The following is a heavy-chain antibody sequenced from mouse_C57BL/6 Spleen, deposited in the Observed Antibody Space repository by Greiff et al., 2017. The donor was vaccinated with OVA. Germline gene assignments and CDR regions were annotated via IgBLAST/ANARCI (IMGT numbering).Heavy chain of an antibody. Sequence: QVQLKESGAELVRPGASVTLSCKASGYTFTDYEMHWVKQTPVHGLEWIGAIDPETGGTAYNQKFKGKAILTADKSSSTAYMELRSLTSEDSAVYYCTRSSNPYYYGSSDDYWGQGTTLTVSS. V-gene: IGHV1-15*01. CDR2: IDPETGGT. CDR1: GYTFTDYE. CDR3: TRSSNPYYYGSSDDY. D-gene: IGHD1-1*01. J-gene: IGHJ2*01.